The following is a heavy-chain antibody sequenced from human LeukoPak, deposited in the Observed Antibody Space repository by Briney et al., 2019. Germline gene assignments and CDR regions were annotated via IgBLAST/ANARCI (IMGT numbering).Heavy chain of an antibody. D-gene: IGHD1-26*01. CDR1: GGSISSSSYY. Sequence: SETLSLTCTVSGGSISSSSYYWGWIRQPPGKGLEWIGSIYYTGSTYYNPSLKSRVTISVDRSKNQFSLRLSSVTAADTAVYYCARDTPERYSGSYFDCWGQGTLVTVSS. V-gene: IGHV4-39*07. J-gene: IGHJ4*02. CDR3: ARDTPERYSGSYFDC. CDR2: IYYTGST.